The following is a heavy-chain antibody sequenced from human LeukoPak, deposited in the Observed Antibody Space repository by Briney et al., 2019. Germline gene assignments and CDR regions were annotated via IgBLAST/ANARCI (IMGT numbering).Heavy chain of an antibody. J-gene: IGHJ6*02. CDR1: GGSITSSSYY. CDR2: IYHSGTT. V-gene: IGHV4-39*01. CDR3: ARHLHGSRSYCYYGMDV. Sequence: SETLSLTCTVSGGSITSSSYYWGWIRQPPGKGRECIGTIYHSGTTFYNPSLESRVTISVDTSQNQFSLKLSSVTAADTAVYYRARHLHGSRSYCYYGMDVWGQGTTVTVSS. D-gene: IGHD3-10*01.